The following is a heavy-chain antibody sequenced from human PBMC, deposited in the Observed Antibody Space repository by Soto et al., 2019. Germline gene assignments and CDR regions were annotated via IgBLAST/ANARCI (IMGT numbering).Heavy chain of an antibody. CDR3: ARAYLGRLPRRADYYYALDV. Sequence: LRLSCAASGFTFSTYDMHWVRQVPGKGLEWVSAIGSAHDPYYLGSVKGRFSISRENAKNSLYLQMNSLTTGDTAVYYCARAYLGRLPRRADYYYALDVWGQGTTVTVSS. D-gene: IGHD1-26*01. V-gene: IGHV3-13*05. J-gene: IGHJ6*02. CDR1: GFTFSTYD. CDR2: IGSAHDP.